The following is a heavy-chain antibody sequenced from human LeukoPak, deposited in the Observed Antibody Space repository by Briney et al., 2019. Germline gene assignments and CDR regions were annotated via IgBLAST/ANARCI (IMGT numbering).Heavy chain of an antibody. D-gene: IGHD2-2*01. V-gene: IGHV3-23*01. CDR1: GFTFSSYA. CDR2: ISGSGGST. Sequence: GGSLRLSCAASGFTFSSYAMSRVRQAPGKGLEWVSAISGSGGSTYYADSVKGRFTISRDNSKNTLYLQMNSLRAEDTAVYYCAKATYCSSTSCYRRRLYYFDYWGQGTLVTVSS. CDR3: AKATYCSSTSCYRRRLYYFDY. J-gene: IGHJ4*02.